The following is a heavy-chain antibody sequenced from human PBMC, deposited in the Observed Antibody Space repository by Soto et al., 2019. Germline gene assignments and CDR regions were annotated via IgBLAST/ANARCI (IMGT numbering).Heavy chain of an antibody. CDR3: SKWDGYGDQ. J-gene: IGHJ5*02. V-gene: IGHV3-23*01. CDR2: ISGGGDST. D-gene: IGHD5-12*01. Sequence: EVQLLESGGGLVQPGGSLRLSCAASGFTFSTNSMTWVRQAPGKGLEWVCGISGGGDSTHYADSVKGRFTISRDNSKNMGYLQMNRLEADDTAVYFCSKWDGYGDQWGQGTVVTVSS. CDR1: GFTFSTNS.